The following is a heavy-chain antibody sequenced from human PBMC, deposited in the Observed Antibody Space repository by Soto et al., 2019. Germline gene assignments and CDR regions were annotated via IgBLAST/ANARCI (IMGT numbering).Heavy chain of an antibody. CDR3: AKGSSGWYVPLLFDY. V-gene: IGHV3-9*01. D-gene: IGHD6-19*01. Sequence: EVQLVESGGGLVQPGRSLRLSCAASGFTFDDYAMHWVRQAPGKGLEWVSGISWNSGSIAYADSVKSRFTISRDNAKNSLYLQMNSLRAEDTALYYCAKGSSGWYVPLLFDYWGQGTLVTVSS. CDR2: ISWNSGSI. CDR1: GFTFDDYA. J-gene: IGHJ4*02.